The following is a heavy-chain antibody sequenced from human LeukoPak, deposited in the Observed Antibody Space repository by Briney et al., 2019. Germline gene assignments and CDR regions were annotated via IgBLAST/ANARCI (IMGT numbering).Heavy chain of an antibody. CDR1: GFTFDDYA. J-gene: IGHJ4*02. D-gene: IGHD3-10*01. CDR3: ANDFRFGDPD. CDR2: ISWNSGSI. Sequence: PGRSLRLSCAASGFTFDDYAMHWVRQAPGKGLEWVSGISWNSGSIGYADSVKGRFTISRDNSKNTLYLQMNSLSAEDTAVYYCANDFRFGDPDWGQGTLVIVSS. V-gene: IGHV3-9*01.